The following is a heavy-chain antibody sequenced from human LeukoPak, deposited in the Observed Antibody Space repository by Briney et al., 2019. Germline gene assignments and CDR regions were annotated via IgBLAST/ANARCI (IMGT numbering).Heavy chain of an antibody. CDR3: ARDLTTVTIGLLDL. CDR1: GGTFSGYA. Sequence: SVKVSCKASGGTFSGYAISWVRQAPGQGLEWMGGIIPIFGTANYAQKFQGRVTITADESTSTAYMELSSLRSEDTAVYYCARDLTTVTIGLLDLWGRGTLVTVSS. D-gene: IGHD4-17*01. V-gene: IGHV1-69*13. J-gene: IGHJ2*01. CDR2: IIPIFGTA.